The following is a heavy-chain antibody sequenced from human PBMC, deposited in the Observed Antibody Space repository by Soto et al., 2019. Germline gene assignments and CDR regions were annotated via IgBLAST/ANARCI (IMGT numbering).Heavy chain of an antibody. CDR2: ISGSGGST. CDR3: AKVRGADYIFTLNY. D-gene: IGHD3-9*01. Sequence: GGSLRLSCAASGFTFSSYAMSWVRQAPGKGLEWVSAISGSGGSTYYADSVKGRFTISRDNSKNTLYLQMNSLRAEDTAVYYCAKVRGADYIFTLNYWGQGTLVTVSS. J-gene: IGHJ4*02. CDR1: GFTFSSYA. V-gene: IGHV3-23*01.